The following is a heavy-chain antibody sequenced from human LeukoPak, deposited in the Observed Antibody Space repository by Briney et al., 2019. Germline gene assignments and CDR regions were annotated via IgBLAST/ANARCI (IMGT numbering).Heavy chain of an antibody. CDR2: IYSGGST. CDR3: AKVGFDCSSTSCSLYYFDY. J-gene: IGHJ4*02. Sequence: GGSLRLSCAASGFTFSSYSMNWVRQAPGKGLEWVSVIYSGGSTYYADSVKGRFTISRDNSKNTLYLQMNSLRAEDTAVYYCAKVGFDCSSTSCSLYYFDYWGQGTLVTVSS. CDR1: GFTFSSYS. V-gene: IGHV3-66*01. D-gene: IGHD2-2*01.